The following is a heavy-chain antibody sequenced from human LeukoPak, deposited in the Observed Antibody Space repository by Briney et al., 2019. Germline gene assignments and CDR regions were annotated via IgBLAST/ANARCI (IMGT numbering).Heavy chain of an antibody. CDR3: ARISSGSSGWYSGYYYYYMDV. CDR2: ISAYNGNT. D-gene: IGHD6-19*01. CDR1: GYTFTSYG. V-gene: IGHV1-18*01. Sequence: ASVKVSCKASGYTFTSYGISWVRQAPGQGLEWMGWISAYNGNTNYAQKLQGRVTMTTDTSTSTAYMELRSLRSDDTAVYYCARISSGSSGWYSGYYYYYMDVWGKGTTVTVSS. J-gene: IGHJ6*03.